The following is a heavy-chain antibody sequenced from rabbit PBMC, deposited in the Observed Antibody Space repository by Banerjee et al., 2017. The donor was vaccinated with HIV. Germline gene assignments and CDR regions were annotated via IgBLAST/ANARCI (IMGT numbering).Heavy chain of an antibody. V-gene: IGHV1S7*01. CDR2: IDPIFGNT. CDR1: GFDFSNYY. Sequence: QLEESGGGLVQPGGSLKLSCKASGFDFSNYYMSWVRQAPGKGLEWIGYIDPIFGNTYYASWVNGRFTISRNHAQNTLYLQLNSLTAADTAPYFCAGGSGGYGDASALWGPGTLVTVS. D-gene: IGHD6-1*01. J-gene: IGHJ4*01. CDR3: AGGSGGYGDASAL.